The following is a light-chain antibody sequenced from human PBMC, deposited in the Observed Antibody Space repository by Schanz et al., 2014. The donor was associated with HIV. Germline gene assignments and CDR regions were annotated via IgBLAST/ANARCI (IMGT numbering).Light chain of an antibody. V-gene: IGLV1-44*01. CDR2: AGN. CDR1: SSNIGINK. J-gene: IGLJ3*02. CDR3: ATWVDSLNGWV. Sequence: QSVVTQPPSASGTPGQRVTISCSGSSSNIGINKVNWYQHLPGTAPKLLIYAGNQRASGVPDRLSGSGSGTSASLVISGLQSQDEADYYCATWVDSLNGWVFGGGTKLTVL.